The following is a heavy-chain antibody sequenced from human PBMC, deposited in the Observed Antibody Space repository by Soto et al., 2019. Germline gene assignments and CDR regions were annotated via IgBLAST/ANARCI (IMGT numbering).Heavy chain of an antibody. CDR3: ARVRRFGELVVGTTYYFDY. D-gene: IGHD3-10*01. V-gene: IGHV4-31*03. Sequence: QVQLQESGPGLVKPSQTLSLTCTVSGGSISSGGYYWSWIRQHPGKGLEWIGYIYYSGSTYYNPSLQSRVTISVDTSKNQFSLKLSSVTAADTAVYYCARVRRFGELVVGTTYYFDYWGQGTLVTVSS. J-gene: IGHJ4*02. CDR2: IYYSGST. CDR1: GGSISSGGYY.